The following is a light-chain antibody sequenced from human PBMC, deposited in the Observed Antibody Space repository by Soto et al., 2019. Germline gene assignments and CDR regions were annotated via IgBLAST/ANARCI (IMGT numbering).Light chain of an antibody. CDR2: DVT. J-gene: IGLJ2*01. CDR3: CSYSGTYTELV. Sequence: QSVLTQPRSVSGSPGQSVTISCTGISNNYVSWYQQHPGKVPKVIVYDVTLRPSGVSDRFSGSRSGNTASLAISGLRAEDEADYYCCSYSGTYTELVFGGGTKLTVL. V-gene: IGLV2-11*01. CDR1: SNNY.